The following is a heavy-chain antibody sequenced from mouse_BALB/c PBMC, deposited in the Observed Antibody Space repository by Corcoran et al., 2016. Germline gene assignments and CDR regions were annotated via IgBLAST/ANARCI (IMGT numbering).Heavy chain of an antibody. Sequence: QVTLKESGPGILQPSQTLSLTCSFSGFSLSTSGMGVSWIRQPSEKGLEWLAHIYWDDDKRSNPSLKSRLTISKDTSRNQVFLKITSVDTADTATYYCARRAATMARAMDYWGQGTSVTVSS. V-gene: IGHV8-12*01. J-gene: IGHJ4*01. CDR1: GFSLSTSGMG. CDR2: IYWDDDK. CDR3: ARRAATMARAMDY. D-gene: IGHD2-1*01.